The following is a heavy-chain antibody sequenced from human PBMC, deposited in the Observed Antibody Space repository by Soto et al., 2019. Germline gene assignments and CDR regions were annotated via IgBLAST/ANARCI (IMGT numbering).Heavy chain of an antibody. J-gene: IGHJ4*02. D-gene: IGHD4-17*01. CDR2: IYYSGST. CDR1: GGSISSYY. Sequence: QVQLQESGPGLVKPSETLSLTCAVSGGSISSYYWSWIRQPPGKGLEWIGYIYYSGSTNYNPSLKSRVPLPEAKSKTRWPLKLTSLTVADPAVYYCARRYGAQFDYWGQGTLVTVSS. V-gene: IGHV4-59*01. CDR3: ARRYGAQFDY.